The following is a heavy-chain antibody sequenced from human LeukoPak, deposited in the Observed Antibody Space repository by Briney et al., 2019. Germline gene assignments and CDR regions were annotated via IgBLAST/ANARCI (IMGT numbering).Heavy chain of an antibody. CDR2: ISGSGGST. Sequence: PGGSLRLSCAASGFTFSSYAMSWVRQAPGKGLEWVSAISGSGGSTYYADSVKGRFTISRDDSKNTLYLQMNSLRAEDTAVYHCAKGKYQLRWEGDYWGQGTLVTVSS. CDR3: AKGKYQLRWEGDY. D-gene: IGHD2-2*01. J-gene: IGHJ4*02. CDR1: GFTFSSYA. V-gene: IGHV3-23*01.